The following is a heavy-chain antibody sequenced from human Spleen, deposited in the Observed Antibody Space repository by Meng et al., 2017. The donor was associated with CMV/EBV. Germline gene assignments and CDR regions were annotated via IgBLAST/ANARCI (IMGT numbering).Heavy chain of an antibody. V-gene: IGHV4-59*01. CDR2: VYYSGGT. CDR3: VRVATSYDFWSDYPTNHFYYFDY. CDR1: GGSITSYY. D-gene: IGHD3-3*01. Sequence: SETLSLTCTVSGGSITSYYWSWIRQPPGKGLEWIGYVYYSGGTNYNPSLNSRVTMSVDTSKNQFSLKLSSVTAADTAMYYCVRVATSYDFWSDYPTNHFYYFDYWGQGTLVTVSS. J-gene: IGHJ4*02.